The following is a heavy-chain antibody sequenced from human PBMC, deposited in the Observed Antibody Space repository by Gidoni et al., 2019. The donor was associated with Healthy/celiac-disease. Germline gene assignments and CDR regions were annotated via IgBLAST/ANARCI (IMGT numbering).Heavy chain of an antibody. D-gene: IGHD1-26*01. V-gene: IGHV3-49*03. CDR3: TRELYSGSYSLDY. J-gene: IGHJ4*02. Sequence: EVQLVESGGGLVQPGRSLRLSCTASGFTFGAYAMSWFRQAPGKGLEWVGVIRSKAYGGTTEYAASVKGRFTISRYDSKSIAYLQMNSLKTEDTAVYYCTRELYSGSYSLDYWGQGTLVTVSS. CDR1: GFTFGAYA. CDR2: IRSKAYGGTT.